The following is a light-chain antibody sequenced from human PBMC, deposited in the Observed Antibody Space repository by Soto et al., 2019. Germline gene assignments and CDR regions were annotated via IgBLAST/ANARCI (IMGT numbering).Light chain of an antibody. CDR3: SAYRSNSAVHV. J-gene: IGLJ1*01. CDR2: EVT. V-gene: IGLV2-14*01. Sequence: QSSLTQPASVSGSPGQSITISCSGSSSDVGGYNSVSWYQQHPGKAPTLMIYEVTIRPSGVSNRFSGSKSGTTASLTISGPQADDDADFYCSAYRSNSAVHVYGTGIK. CDR1: SSDVGGYNS.